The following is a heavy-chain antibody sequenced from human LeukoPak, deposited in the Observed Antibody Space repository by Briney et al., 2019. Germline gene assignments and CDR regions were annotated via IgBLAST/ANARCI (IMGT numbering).Heavy chain of an antibody. J-gene: IGHJ4*02. Sequence: PGGSLRLSCAASGFTFSSYAMHWVRQAPGKGLEWVAVISYDGSNKYYAGSVKGRFTISRDDSKNTLYLQMNSLRAEDTAVYYCAKDQGYYDSSGSDYWGQGTLVTVSS. CDR1: GFTFSSYA. CDR3: AKDQGYYDSSGSDY. D-gene: IGHD3-22*01. V-gene: IGHV3-30*04. CDR2: ISYDGSNK.